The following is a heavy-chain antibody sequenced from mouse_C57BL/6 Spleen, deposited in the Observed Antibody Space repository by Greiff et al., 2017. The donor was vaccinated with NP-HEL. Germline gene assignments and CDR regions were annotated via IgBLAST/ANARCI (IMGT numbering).Heavy chain of an antibody. J-gene: IGHJ2*01. CDR1: GFTFSDAW. Sequence: EVKVVESGGGLVQPGGSMKLSCAASGFTFSDAWMDWVRQSPEKGLEWVAEIRNKANNHATYYAESVKGRFTISRDDSKSSVYLQMNSLRAEDTGIYYCTRGYGSSYKYYFDYWGQGTTLTVSS. V-gene: IGHV6-6*01. CDR2: IRNKANNHAT. CDR3: TRGYGSSYKYYFDY. D-gene: IGHD1-1*01.